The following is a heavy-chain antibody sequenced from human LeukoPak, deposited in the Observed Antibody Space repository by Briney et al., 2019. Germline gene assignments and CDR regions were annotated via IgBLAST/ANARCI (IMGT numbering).Heavy chain of an antibody. J-gene: IGHJ4*02. D-gene: IGHD6-13*01. CDR2: IWYDGSNK. CDR1: GFTFSSYA. V-gene: IGHV3-33*08. CDR3: ARDFGEQQLLSFFFDY. Sequence: GGSLRLSCAASGFTFSSYAMSWVRQAPGKGLEWVAVIWYDGSNKYYADSVKGRFTISRDNSKNTLYLQMNSLRAEDTAVYYCARDFGEQQLLSFFFDYWGQGTLVTVSS.